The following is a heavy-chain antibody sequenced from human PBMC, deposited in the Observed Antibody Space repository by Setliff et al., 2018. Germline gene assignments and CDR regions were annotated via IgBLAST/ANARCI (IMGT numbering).Heavy chain of an antibody. V-gene: IGHV4-34*01. Sequence: PSETLSLTCTFYGGPFSDYYWGWVRQTPGKGLEWIAEINPSGTTNYIPSLKSRLTISVDTSKRQFSLKLTSVTAADTAVYYCARAQVVFAISAPVWYFEVWGRGTQVTVSS. CDR2: INPSGTT. CDR1: GGPFSDYY. J-gene: IGHJ2*01. D-gene: IGHD2-21*01. CDR3: ARAQVVFAISAPVWYFEV.